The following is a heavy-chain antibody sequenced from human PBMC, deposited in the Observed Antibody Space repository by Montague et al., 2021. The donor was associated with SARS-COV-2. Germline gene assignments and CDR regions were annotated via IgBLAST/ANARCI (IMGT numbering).Heavy chain of an antibody. D-gene: IGHD2/OR15-2a*01. CDR1: GGSVNSGCDY. CDR2: IFYTGDN. CDR3: ARETFYRFGIGVDL. J-gene: IGHJ2*01. Sequence: SETLSLTCSVSGGSVNSGCDYWIWIRQPQGKGLEWIGYIFYTGDNKYNPSLKRRVRISLETSKNQFSLELTSATAADTAVYFCARETFYRFGIGVDLWGRGTLVTVSS. V-gene: IGHV4-61*01.